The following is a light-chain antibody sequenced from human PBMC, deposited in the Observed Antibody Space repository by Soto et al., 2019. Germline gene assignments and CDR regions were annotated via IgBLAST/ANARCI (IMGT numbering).Light chain of an antibody. CDR3: LQHSGTSPKT. CDR1: QSVSSNY. CDR2: YPS. V-gene: IGKV3-20*01. Sequence: EIVLTQSPGTLSLSPGERASLSCRASQSVSSNYLAWFQQKPGQAPRLLSSYPSSRATGIPDRFSGSGSGTDFTLTIIRLEPEDFAVYYCLQHSGTSPKTFGQGTKVEIK. J-gene: IGKJ1*01.